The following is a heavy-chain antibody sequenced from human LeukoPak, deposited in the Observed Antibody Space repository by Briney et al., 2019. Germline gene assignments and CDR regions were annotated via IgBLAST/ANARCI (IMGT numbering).Heavy chain of an antibody. CDR1: GGSMSSYY. J-gene: IGHJ3*02. D-gene: IGHD6-19*01. CDR2: IYTSGST. V-gene: IGHV4-4*07. CDR3: ARQSSSGLDAFDI. Sequence: KSSETLSLTCTVSGGSMSSYYWSWIRQPAGKGLVWIGRIYTSGSTNYNPSLKSRLTISVDTSKNQFSLKLSSVTAADTAVYYCARQSSSGLDAFDIWGQGTMVTVSP.